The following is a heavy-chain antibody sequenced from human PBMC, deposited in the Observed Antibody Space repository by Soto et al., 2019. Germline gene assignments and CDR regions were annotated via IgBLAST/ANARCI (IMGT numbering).Heavy chain of an antibody. Sequence: QVQLQESGPGLVKPSQTLSLTCTVSSGSISSGGYYWSWIRQHPGKGLEWIGYIYYSGITYYNPTLQRRVTISVATSTIQFSLKLSSVTAAGTAVYDCARWPQLEPRFDYWGQGTLVTVSS. CDR2: IYYSGIT. D-gene: IGHD1-1*01. CDR1: SGSISSGGYY. V-gene: IGHV4-31*03. CDR3: ARWPQLEPRFDY. J-gene: IGHJ4*02.